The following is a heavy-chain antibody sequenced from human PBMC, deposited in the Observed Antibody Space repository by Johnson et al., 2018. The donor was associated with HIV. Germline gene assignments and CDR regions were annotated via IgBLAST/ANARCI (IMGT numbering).Heavy chain of an antibody. D-gene: IGHD3-16*01. J-gene: IGHJ3*02. Sequence: QVQLVESGGGVVQPGRSLRLSCAASGFTFSSYAMHWVRQAPGKGLEWVSVISYDGSTYYADSVKGRFTISRDNSKNTLYLQMTSLRAEDTAVYYCAKWGLGGAPKGAFYIWGQGTMVTVSS. V-gene: IGHV3-30-3*02. CDR1: GFTFSSYA. CDR3: AKWGLGGAPKGAFYI. CDR2: ISYDGST.